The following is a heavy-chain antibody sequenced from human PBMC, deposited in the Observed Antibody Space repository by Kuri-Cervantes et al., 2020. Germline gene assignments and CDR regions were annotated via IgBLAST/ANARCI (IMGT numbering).Heavy chain of an antibody. V-gene: IGHV4-59*12. J-gene: IGHJ6*02. CDR3: ARDLSQLWPSKVYYYGMDV. CDR1: GGSINSYY. D-gene: IGHD5-18*01. Sequence: GSLRLSCTVSGGSINSYYWSWIRQPPGKGLEWIGNINHSGSSKYNPSLESRVTMSVDTSKNQFSLKLSSVTAADTAVYYCARDLSQLWPSKVYYYGMDVWGQGTTVTVSS. CDR2: INHSGSS.